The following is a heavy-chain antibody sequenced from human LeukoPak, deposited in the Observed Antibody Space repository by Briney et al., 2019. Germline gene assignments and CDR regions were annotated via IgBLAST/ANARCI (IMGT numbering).Heavy chain of an antibody. CDR3: VSGSGWYMDY. V-gene: IGHV3-7*03. D-gene: IGHD6-19*01. J-gene: IGHJ4*02. Sequence: GGSLRLSCAASGLTFSNFWMNWVRQAPGKGLEWVANIKKDGSEKYYVDSVKGRFTISRDNAKNSLYLQMNSLRAEDTAVYYCVSGSGWYMDYWGQGTLVTVSS. CDR1: GLTFSNFW. CDR2: IKKDGSEK.